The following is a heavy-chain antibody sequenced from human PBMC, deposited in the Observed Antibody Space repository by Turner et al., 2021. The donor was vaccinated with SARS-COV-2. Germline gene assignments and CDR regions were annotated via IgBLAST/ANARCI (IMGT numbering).Heavy chain of an antibody. CDR2: MYYSGST. V-gene: IGHV4-59*08. Sequence: QVSLPESGPGLVKPSETLSLTCTVSGDSISNYYWSWHRQHPGKGLEWIVYMYYSGSTNYNPSLKSRVTMSVDTSKNHISQILSSVTAADAAVYDCAWVPNLWCGEVLFDFWGQGTLVTVSS. CDR1: GDSISNYY. D-gene: IGHD3-10*01. J-gene: IGHJ4*02. CDR3: AWVPNLWCGEVLFDF.